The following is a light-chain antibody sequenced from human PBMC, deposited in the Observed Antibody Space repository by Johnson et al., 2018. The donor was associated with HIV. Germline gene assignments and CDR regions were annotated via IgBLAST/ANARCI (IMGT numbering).Light chain of an antibody. Sequence: QSVLTQPPSVSAAPGQKVTISCSGSSSNIGNNYVSWYQQLPGTAPKLLIYDNNKRPTGIPDRFSGSKSGTSTTLGITGRQTGDEADYYCGTWDSSRSGVFGTVTKVTVL. V-gene: IGLV1-51*01. J-gene: IGLJ1*01. CDR1: SSNIGNNY. CDR2: DNN. CDR3: GTWDSSRSGV.